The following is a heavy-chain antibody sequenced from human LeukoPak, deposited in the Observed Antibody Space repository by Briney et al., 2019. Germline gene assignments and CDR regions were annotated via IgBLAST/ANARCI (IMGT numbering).Heavy chain of an antibody. CDR1: GFTFTSHS. Sequence: GGSLRLSCAASGFTFTSHSMNWVREAPGKGLEWVSSIGSRSTSIYYADSVKGRFTISRDNAKNSLYLQMNSLRAEDTAVYYCARETSESFDIWGQGTMVTVSS. J-gene: IGHJ3*02. CDR2: IGSRSTSI. D-gene: IGHD2-2*01. CDR3: ARETSESFDI. V-gene: IGHV3-21*01.